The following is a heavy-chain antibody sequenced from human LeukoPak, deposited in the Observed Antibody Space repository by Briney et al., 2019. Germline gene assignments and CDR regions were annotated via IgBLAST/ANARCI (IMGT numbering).Heavy chain of an antibody. J-gene: IGHJ4*02. V-gene: IGHV1-69*01. CDR1: GGTFSSYA. Sequence: SVKVSCKASGGTFSSYAISWVRQAPGQGLEWMGGIIPIFGTANYAQKFQGRVTITADESTSTAYMELSSLRSEDTAVYYCARRRNYGSGSYSDYWGQGTLVTVSS. CDR2: IIPIFGTA. D-gene: IGHD3-10*01. CDR3: ARRRNYGSGSYSDY.